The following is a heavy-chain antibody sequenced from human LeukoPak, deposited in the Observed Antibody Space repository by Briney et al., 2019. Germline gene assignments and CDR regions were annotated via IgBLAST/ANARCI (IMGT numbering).Heavy chain of an antibody. CDR2: IYWDDDK. CDR1: GFSLSTSGVG. J-gene: IGHJ4*02. Sequence: SGPTLVKPTQTLTLTCTFSGFSLSTSGVGVGWIRQPPGKALEWLALIYWDDDKRYSPSLKSRLTITKDTSKTQVVLTMTNMDPVDTATYYCAHRLGVERSPQFDYWGQGALVTVSS. V-gene: IGHV2-5*02. CDR3: AHRLGVERSPQFDY. D-gene: IGHD1-1*01.